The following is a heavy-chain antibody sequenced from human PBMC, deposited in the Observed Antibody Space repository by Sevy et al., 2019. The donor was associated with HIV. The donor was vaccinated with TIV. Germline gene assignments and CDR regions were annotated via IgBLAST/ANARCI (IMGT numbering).Heavy chain of an antibody. Sequence: GGFLRLSCAASGFTFSSFSMSWVRQAPGEGLEWVSTITDTYDTYYRDSLKGRFSISRVNSENTLFLQINSLRTEDTAVYYCAKGRQQWPTDYWGQGTLVTVSS. CDR1: GFTFSSFS. J-gene: IGHJ4*02. D-gene: IGHD6-19*01. CDR3: AKGRQQWPTDY. V-gene: IGHV3-23*01. CDR2: ITDTYDT.